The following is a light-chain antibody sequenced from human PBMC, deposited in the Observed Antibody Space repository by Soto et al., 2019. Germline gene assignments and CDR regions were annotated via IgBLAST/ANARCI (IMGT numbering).Light chain of an antibody. V-gene: IGKV1-5*01. CDR1: QSVHTS. CDR3: QQYASWPHT. Sequence: DIVMTQSPSTLSSSAGDRVTISCRASQSVHTSLAWYQQKPGQAPNLLIFDASDMAVGVPSRFSGSGSGAEFTLTISSLEADDFAIYYCQQYASWPHTFGGGTRVEIK. CDR2: DAS. J-gene: IGKJ4*01.